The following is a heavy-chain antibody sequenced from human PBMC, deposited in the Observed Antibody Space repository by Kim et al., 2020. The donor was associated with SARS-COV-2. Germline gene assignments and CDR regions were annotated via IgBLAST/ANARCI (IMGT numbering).Heavy chain of an antibody. D-gene: IGHD6-6*01. CDR3: AREQERQLVLLYFQH. Sequence: ASVKVSCKASGYTFTSYYMHWVRQAPGQGLEWMGIINPSGGSTSYAQKFQGRVTMTRDTSTSTVYMELSSLRSEDTAVYYCAREQERQLVLLYFQHWGQGTLVTVSS. V-gene: IGHV1-46*01. CDR2: INPSGGST. J-gene: IGHJ1*01. CDR1: GYTFTSYY.